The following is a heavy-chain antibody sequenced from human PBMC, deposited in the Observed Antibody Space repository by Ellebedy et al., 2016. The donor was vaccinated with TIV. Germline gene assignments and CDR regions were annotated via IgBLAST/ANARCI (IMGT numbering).Heavy chain of an antibody. D-gene: IGHD2-8*02. Sequence: MPGGSLRLSCTVSDVSISGHFWSWIRQSPGKGLECIAYMHSSGSPNFNPSLKSRVSMSVDASKNQFFLKLRSVTAADTAVSYCARERGETSGHGHDSWGQGTLVIVSS. CDR2: MHSSGSP. J-gene: IGHJ4*02. V-gene: IGHV4-59*11. CDR3: ARERGETSGHGHDS. CDR1: DVSISGHF.